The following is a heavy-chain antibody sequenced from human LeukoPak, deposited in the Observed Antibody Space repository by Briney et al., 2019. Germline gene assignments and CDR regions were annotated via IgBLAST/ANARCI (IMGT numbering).Heavy chain of an antibody. J-gene: IGHJ4*02. Sequence: GESLKISCKGSGYSFTSYWIGWVRQMPGKGLEWMGIIYPGDSDTRYSPSFQGQVTISADKSISTAYLQWSSLKASDTAMYYCARRGYCSGGSCYPAYYFDYWGQGTLVTVSS. CDR1: GYSFTSYW. CDR3: ARRGYCSGGSCYPAYYFDY. CDR2: IYPGDSDT. D-gene: IGHD2-15*01. V-gene: IGHV5-51*01.